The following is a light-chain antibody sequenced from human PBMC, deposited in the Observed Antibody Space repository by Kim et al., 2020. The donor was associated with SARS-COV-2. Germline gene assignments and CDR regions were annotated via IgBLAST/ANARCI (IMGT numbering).Light chain of an antibody. CDR3: QQRGNWPLT. J-gene: IGKJ1*01. Sequence: LSPGERATPSCRASQSVGSSFAWYQQKPGQAPRLLIYDTFSRATGSPARFSASGSGTDFTLTISSLEPEDFAVYYCQQRGNWPLTFGQGTKVDIK. CDR2: DTF. CDR1: QSVGSS. V-gene: IGKV3-11*01.